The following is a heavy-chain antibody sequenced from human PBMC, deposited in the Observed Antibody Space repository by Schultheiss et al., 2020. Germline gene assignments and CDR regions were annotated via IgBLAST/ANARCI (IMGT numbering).Heavy chain of an antibody. CDR2: IWYDGSNK. D-gene: IGHD4-23*01. CDR1: GFTFSSYG. V-gene: IGHV3-33*03. J-gene: IGHJ1*01. CDR3: ASGGGNSEYFQH. Sequence: SLRLSGAASGFTFSSYGMHWVRQAPGKGLEWVAVIWYDGSNKYYADSVKGRFTISRDNAKNSLYLQMNSLRAEDTAVYYCASGGGNSEYFQHWGQGTLVTVSS.